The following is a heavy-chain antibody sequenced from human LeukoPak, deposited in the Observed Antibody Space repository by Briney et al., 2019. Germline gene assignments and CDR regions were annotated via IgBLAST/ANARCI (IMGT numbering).Heavy chain of an antibody. Sequence: GASVKVSCKASGYTFTSYDINWVRQAPGQGLEWMGWINPNSGNTGYAQKFKGRVTMTRNTSISTAYMELSSLRSEDTAVYYCARGGDYYYYYYMDVWGKGTTVTISS. V-gene: IGHV1-8*01. J-gene: IGHJ6*03. D-gene: IGHD2-21*02. CDR2: INPNSGNT. CDR3: ARGGDYYYYYYMDV. CDR1: GYTFTSYD.